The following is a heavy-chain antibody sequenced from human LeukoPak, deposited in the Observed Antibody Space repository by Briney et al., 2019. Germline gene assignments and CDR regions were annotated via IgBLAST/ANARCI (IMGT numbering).Heavy chain of an antibody. CDR2: ISAYNGNT. CDR3: ARVLYGAFDFWSGYHPPVFDY. D-gene: IGHD3-3*01. Sequence: ASVKVSCKASGYTFTGYYMHWVRQAPGQGLEWVGWISAYNGNTNYAQKLQGRVTMTTDTSTSTAYMELRSLRSDDTAVYYCARVLYGAFDFWSGYHPPVFDYWGQGTLVTVSS. V-gene: IGHV1-18*04. CDR1: GYTFTGYY. J-gene: IGHJ4*02.